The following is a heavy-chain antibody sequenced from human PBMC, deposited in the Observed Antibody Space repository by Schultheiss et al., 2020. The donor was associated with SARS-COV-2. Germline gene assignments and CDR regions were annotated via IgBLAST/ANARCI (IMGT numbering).Heavy chain of an antibody. J-gene: IGHJ5*02. D-gene: IGHD6-13*01. CDR2: IYYSGST. CDR1: GGSISSYY. V-gene: IGHV4-59*01. Sequence: SETLSLTCTVSGGSISSYYWSWIRQPPGKGLEWIGYIYYSGSTYYNPSLKSRVTISVDTSKNQFSLKLNSVTAADTAVYYCAREDRSSSGNNWFDPWGQGTLVTVSS. CDR3: AREDRSSSGNNWFDP.